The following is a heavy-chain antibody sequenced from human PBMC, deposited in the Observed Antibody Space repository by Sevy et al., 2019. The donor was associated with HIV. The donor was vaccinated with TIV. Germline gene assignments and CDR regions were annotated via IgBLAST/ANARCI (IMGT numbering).Heavy chain of an antibody. CDR1: GFTFSSYW. D-gene: IGHD3-3*01. J-gene: IGHJ3*02. V-gene: IGHV3-7*01. CDR3: ARERWDFWSGYWRDAFDI. CDR2: IKQDGSEK. Sequence: GGSLRLSCAASGFTFSSYWMSWVRQAPGKGLEWVANIKQDGSEKYYVDSVKGRFTISRDNAKNSLYLQMNSLRAEDTAVYYSARERWDFWSGYWRDAFDIWGQGTMVTVSS.